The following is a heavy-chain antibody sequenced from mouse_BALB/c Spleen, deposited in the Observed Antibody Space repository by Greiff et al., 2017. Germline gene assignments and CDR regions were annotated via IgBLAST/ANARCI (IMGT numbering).Heavy chain of an antibody. D-gene: IGHD1-2*01. V-gene: IGHV1S132*01. CDR3: ARGTPITTATAWFAY. Sequence: QVQLKESGAELVKPGASVKLSCKTSGYTFTSYWIQWVKQRPGQGLGWIGEIFPGTGTTYYNEKFKGKATLTIDTSSSTAYMQLSSLTSEDSAVYFCARGTPITTATAWFAYWGQGTLVTVSA. CDR2: IFPGTGTT. CDR1: GYTFTSYW. J-gene: IGHJ3*01.